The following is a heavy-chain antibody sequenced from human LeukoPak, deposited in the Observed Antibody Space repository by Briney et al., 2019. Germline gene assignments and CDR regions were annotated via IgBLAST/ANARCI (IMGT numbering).Heavy chain of an antibody. Sequence: PSESLSLTCTVSGGSITSSNYYWGWIRQPPGKGLEWIGSIYYSGTTYYNPSLKSRVTISVDTSKNQFSLKLSSVTAADTAVYYCARQNDFWSGYYDYYYGMDVWGQGTTVTVSS. D-gene: IGHD3-3*01. CDR1: GGSITSSNYY. J-gene: IGHJ6*02. CDR3: ARQNDFWSGYYDYYYGMDV. V-gene: IGHV4-39*01. CDR2: IYYSGTT.